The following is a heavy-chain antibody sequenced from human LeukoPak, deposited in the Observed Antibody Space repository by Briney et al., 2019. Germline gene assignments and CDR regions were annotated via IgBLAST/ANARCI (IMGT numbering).Heavy chain of an antibody. D-gene: IGHD3-16*01. J-gene: IGHJ6*02. V-gene: IGHV3-7*03. Sequence: GGSLRLSCAASGFTFSSYWMNWARQAPGKGLEWVASINHNGNVNYYVDSVKGRYTISRDNAKNSLYLQMSNLRAEDTAVYFCARGGGLDVWGQGATVTVSS. CDR2: INHNGNVN. CDR1: GFTFSSYW. CDR3: ARGGGLDV.